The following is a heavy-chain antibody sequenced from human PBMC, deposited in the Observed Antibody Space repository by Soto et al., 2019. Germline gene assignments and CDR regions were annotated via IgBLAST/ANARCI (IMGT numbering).Heavy chain of an antibody. Sequence: EVQLLESGGGLVQPGGSLRLSCAASGFTFSSYAMSWVRQAPGKGLEWVSAISGSGGSTYYADSVKGRFTISRDNSKNTLYLQMNSLRAEDTAVYYXAKVYXTPGYCSGGSCYSFRFGYFDYWGQGTLVTVSS. CDR2: ISGSGGST. V-gene: IGHV3-23*01. D-gene: IGHD2-15*01. CDR1: GFTFSSYA. J-gene: IGHJ4*02. CDR3: AKVYXTPGYCSGGSCYSFRFGYFDY.